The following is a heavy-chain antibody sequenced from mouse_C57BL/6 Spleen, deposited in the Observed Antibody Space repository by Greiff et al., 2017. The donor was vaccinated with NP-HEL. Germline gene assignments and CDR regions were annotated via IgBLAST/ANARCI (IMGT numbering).Heavy chain of an antibody. CDR2: ISRGSSTI. V-gene: IGHV5-17*01. D-gene: IGHD3-2*02. Sequence: EVQVVESGGGLVKPGGSLKLSCAASGFTFSDYGMHWVRQAPEKGLEWVAYISRGSSTIYYADTVKGRFTISRDNAKNTLFLQMTSLRAEDTAMYDCARKGYFPYAMDYWGQGTSVTVSS. CDR1: GFTFSDYG. CDR3: ARKGYFPYAMDY. J-gene: IGHJ4*01.